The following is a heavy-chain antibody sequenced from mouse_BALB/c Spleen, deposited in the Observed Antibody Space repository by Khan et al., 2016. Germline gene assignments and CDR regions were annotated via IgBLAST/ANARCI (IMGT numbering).Heavy chain of an antibody. CDR2: IHPSDSES. CDR3: TRSAYGIRPYYAIDY. D-gene: IGHD2-1*01. Sequence: QVQLQQSGTELVRPGASVKLSCKASGYSFTRYWMNWVKQRPGQGLEWIGMIHPSDSESRLNQMFKDKATLTVDNSSSIAYMQLSSPTSEDSAVYYCTRSAYGIRPYYAIDYWGQGTSVTVSS. CDR1: GYSFTRYW. V-gene: IGHV1-61*01. J-gene: IGHJ4*01.